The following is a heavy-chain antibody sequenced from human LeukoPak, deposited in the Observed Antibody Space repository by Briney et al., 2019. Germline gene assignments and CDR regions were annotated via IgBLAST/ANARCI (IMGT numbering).Heavy chain of an antibody. Sequence: SETLSLTCAVYGGSFSGYYWSWIRQPPGKGLEWIGEINHSGSTNYNPSLKSRVTISVDTSKNQFSLKLSSVPAADTAVYYCARGPSRLYFLFHVGNAFDIWGQGTMVTVSS. CDR2: INHSGST. D-gene: IGHD2/OR15-2a*01. CDR1: GGSFSGYY. V-gene: IGHV4-34*01. CDR3: ARGPSRLYFLFHVGNAFDI. J-gene: IGHJ3*02.